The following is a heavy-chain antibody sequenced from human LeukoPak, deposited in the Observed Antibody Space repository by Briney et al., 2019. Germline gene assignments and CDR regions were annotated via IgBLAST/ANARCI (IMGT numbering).Heavy chain of an antibody. CDR1: GGSFSGYY. CDR3: ARGLRRGVRYSAF. D-gene: IGHD2-21*01. CDR2: INHSGST. J-gene: IGHJ4*02. Sequence: SETLSLTCAVYGGSFSGYYWSWIRQPPGKGLEWIGEINHSGSTNYNPSLKSRVTISVDTSKNQFSLKLSSVTAADTAVYYCARGLRRGVRYSAFWGPGTRVTVSS. V-gene: IGHV4-34*01.